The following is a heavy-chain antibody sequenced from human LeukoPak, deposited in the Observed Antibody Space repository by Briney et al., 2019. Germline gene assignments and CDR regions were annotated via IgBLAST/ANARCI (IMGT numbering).Heavy chain of an antibody. D-gene: IGHD5-12*01. J-gene: IGHJ4*02. CDR2: INHSGGT. V-gene: IGHV4-34*01. CDR1: GGSFSGYS. Sequence: PETLSLTCAVYGGSFSGYSWNWIRQPPVKGLEWIGEINHSGGTNYNLSLKSRVTISVDTSKKQFSLKLSSVTAADTAVYFCARIVGTGLNFDYWGQGTLVTVSS. CDR3: ARIVGTGLNFDY.